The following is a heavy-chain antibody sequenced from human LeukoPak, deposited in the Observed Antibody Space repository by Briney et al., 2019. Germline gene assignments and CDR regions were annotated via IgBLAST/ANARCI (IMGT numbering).Heavy chain of an antibody. CDR2: ISSSGSNI. Sequence: PGGSLRLSCAASGFTFSSYEMNWVRQAPGKGLEWVSYISSSGSNIYYADSVKGRFTISRDNAKNSLYLQMNSLRVEDTAVYYCARSYDSTGYYYGEVDYWGQGILVTVSS. J-gene: IGHJ4*02. CDR3: ARSYDSTGYYYGEVDY. CDR1: GFTFSSYE. V-gene: IGHV3-48*03. D-gene: IGHD3-22*01.